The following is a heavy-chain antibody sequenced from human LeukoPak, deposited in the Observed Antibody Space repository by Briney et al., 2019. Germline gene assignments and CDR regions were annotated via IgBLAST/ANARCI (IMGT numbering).Heavy chain of an antibody. CDR1: GFTFSHYW. CDR3: VKSDGGVVVPAAIYY. Sequence: GGSLRLSCAASGFTFSHYWMTWVRQAPGKGLEWVANVKEDGSQKAYVDSVKGRFTISRDNAKNSLYLQMNSLRDEDTAVYYCVKSDGGVVVPAAIYYWGQGTLVTVSS. CDR2: VKEDGSQK. V-gene: IGHV3-7*01. J-gene: IGHJ4*02. D-gene: IGHD2-2*01.